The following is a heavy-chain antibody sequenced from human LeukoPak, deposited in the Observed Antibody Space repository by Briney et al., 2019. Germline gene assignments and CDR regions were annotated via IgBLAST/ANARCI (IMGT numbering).Heavy chain of an antibody. J-gene: IGHJ4*02. CDR3: ARPQDGQWLVLGGY. CDR2: ISSSSSYI. Sequence: GGSLRLSCAASGFTFSSYSMNRVRQAPGKGLEWVSSISSSSSYIYYADSVKGRFTISRDNAKNSLYLQMNSLRAEDTAVYYCARPQDGQWLVLGGYWGQGTLVTVSS. V-gene: IGHV3-21*01. CDR1: GFTFSSYS. D-gene: IGHD6-19*01.